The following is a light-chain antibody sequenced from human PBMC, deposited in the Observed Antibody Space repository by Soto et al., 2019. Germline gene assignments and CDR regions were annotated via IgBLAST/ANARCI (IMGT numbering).Light chain of an antibody. V-gene: IGKV3-20*01. CDR2: GTF. CDR1: QSVATNT. CDR3: HENGTSPWT. Sequence: EITLTQPPGTLSLSPGASATLSCKASQSVATNTIAWYQQKPGQAPRLLFYGTFHRATGIPDRFSGSGSGTDFNITISRLEARDSAVYSCHENGTSPWTFGQGTKVEI. J-gene: IGKJ1*01.